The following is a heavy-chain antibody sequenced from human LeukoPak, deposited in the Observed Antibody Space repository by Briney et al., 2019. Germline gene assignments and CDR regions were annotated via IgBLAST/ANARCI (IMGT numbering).Heavy chain of an antibody. V-gene: IGHV4-59*01. CDR3: ARGRRMATNIY. Sequence: SETLSLTCTVSGISLSTYYWSWVRQPPGKGLEWIGYVHHTGSADYNPSLKSRVTISLDMPKSQFSLKLTSATAADTAVYYCARGRRMATNIYWGQGTLVTVSS. CDR2: VHHTGSA. D-gene: IGHD5-24*01. CDR1: GISLSTYY. J-gene: IGHJ4*02.